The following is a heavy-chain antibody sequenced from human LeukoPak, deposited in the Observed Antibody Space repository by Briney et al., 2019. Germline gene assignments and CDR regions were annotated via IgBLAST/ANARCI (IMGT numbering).Heavy chain of an antibody. D-gene: IGHD3-10*01. J-gene: IGHJ5*02. Sequence: SGGSLRLSCAASGFTFSSYGMHWVRQAPGKGLEWVAVISYDGSNKYYADSVKGRFTISRDNSKNTLYLQMNSLRAEDTAVYYCAKEGAGWNYYGSNWFDPWGQGTLVTVSS. V-gene: IGHV3-30*18. CDR3: AKEGAGWNYYGSNWFDP. CDR1: GFTFSSYG. CDR2: ISYDGSNK.